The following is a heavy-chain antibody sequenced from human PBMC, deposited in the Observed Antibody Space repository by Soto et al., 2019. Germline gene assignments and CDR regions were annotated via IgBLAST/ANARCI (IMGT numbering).Heavy chain of an antibody. J-gene: IGHJ6*02. CDR2: IYHSGST. CDR1: DYSISSGYY. Sequence: SETLSLTCAVSDYSISSGYYWGWIRQPPGKGLEWIGIIYHSGSTYYNPSLRSRVSISLDTSKNQFSLKLSSVTAADTAMYYCARGLEYYGMDVWGQGTTVTVSS. CDR3: ARGLEYYGMDV. V-gene: IGHV4-38-2*01. D-gene: IGHD3-3*01.